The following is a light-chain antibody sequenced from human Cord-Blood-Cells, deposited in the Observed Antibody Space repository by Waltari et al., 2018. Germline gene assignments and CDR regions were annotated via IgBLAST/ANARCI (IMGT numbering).Light chain of an antibody. J-gene: IGLJ3*02. CDR2: DVS. Sequence: QSALTQPASVSWSPGQSITISCTGTSSDVGGYNYLSWYQQHPGKAPKLVISDVSNRPSGVSNRFSGSKSGNTASLTISGLQAEHEADYYCSSYTSSSTWVFGGGTKLTVL. V-gene: IGLV2-14*03. CDR3: SSYTSSSTWV. CDR1: SSDVGGYNY.